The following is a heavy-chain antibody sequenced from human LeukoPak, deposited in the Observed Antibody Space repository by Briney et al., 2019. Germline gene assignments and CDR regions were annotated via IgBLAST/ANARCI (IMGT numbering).Heavy chain of an antibody. CDR1: GFTFSSYA. J-gene: IGHJ6*03. D-gene: IGHD3-22*01. Sequence: GGSLRLSCAASGFTFSSYAMHWVRQAPGKGLEWVAVISYDGSNKYYADSVKGRFTISRDNSKNTLYLQMNSLRAEDTAVYYCAKDFEDYYDSSGYYNYYYYMDVWGKGTTVTISS. V-gene: IGHV3-30*04. CDR3: AKDFEDYYDSSGYYNYYYYMDV. CDR2: ISYDGSNK.